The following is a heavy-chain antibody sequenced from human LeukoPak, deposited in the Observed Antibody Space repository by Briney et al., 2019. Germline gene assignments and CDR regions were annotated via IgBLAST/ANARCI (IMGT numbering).Heavy chain of an antibody. D-gene: IGHD6-13*01. CDR3: ARVLYSSSWYGDYHWLDP. CDR1: GYTFTSYD. CDR2: MNPNSGNT. V-gene: IGHV1-8*01. Sequence: GSVTVSCTASGYTFTSYDINWVRQATGQGLEWMGWMNPNSGNTGYAQKFQGRVTMTRNTSISTAYMELSSLRSEATAVYYCARVLYSSSWYGDYHWLDPWGQGTLVTVSS. J-gene: IGHJ5*02.